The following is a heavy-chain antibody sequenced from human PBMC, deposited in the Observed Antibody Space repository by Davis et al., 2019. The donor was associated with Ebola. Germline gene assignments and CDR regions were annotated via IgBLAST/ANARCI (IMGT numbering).Heavy chain of an antibody. CDR1: GFTFNRYA. CDR3: ARGYSYGYLSLDY. J-gene: IGHJ4*02. Sequence: PGGSLRLSCAASGFTFNRYAMSWVRQAPGKGLEWVAFIRYDGSNKYYADSVKGRFTISRDNSKNTLYLQMNSLRAEDTAVYYCARGYSYGYLSLDYWGQGTLVTVSS. D-gene: IGHD5-18*01. CDR2: IRYDGSNK. V-gene: IGHV3-30*02.